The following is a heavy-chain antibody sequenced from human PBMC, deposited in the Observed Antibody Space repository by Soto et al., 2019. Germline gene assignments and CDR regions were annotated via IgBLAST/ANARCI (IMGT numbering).Heavy chain of an antibody. CDR3: AKDDFFVVGISRGFDT. Sequence: EVQLVESGGGLVQPGGSLRLSCAASGFTFSRYWMHWVRQAPGEGLVWVSGISTDGSTTRYVDSVKGRFTISRDNVKNTLYLQMSSLRAEDTAVYYCAKDDFFVVGISRGFDTWGQGTVVTVSS. J-gene: IGHJ3*02. CDR1: GFTFSRYW. V-gene: IGHV3-74*01. D-gene: IGHD3-3*01. CDR2: ISTDGSTT.